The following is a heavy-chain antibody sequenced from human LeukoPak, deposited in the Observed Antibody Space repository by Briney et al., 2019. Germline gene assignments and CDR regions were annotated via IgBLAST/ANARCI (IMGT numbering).Heavy chain of an antibody. V-gene: IGHV3-30*02. CDR1: GFTFSSYG. CDR2: IRYDGSKK. D-gene: IGHD6-13*01. CDR3: AKEGIAADGTVSE. J-gene: IGHJ4*02. Sequence: PGGSLRLSCAASGFTFSSYGMHWVRQAPGKGLEWVAFIRYDGSKKYYADSVKGRFTISRDNSKNTLYLQMNSLRAEDTAVYYSAKEGIAADGTVSEWGQGTLVTVSS.